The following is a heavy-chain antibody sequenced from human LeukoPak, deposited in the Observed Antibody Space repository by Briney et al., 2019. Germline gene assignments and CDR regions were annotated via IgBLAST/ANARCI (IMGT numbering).Heavy chain of an antibody. CDR2: INPSGGST. V-gene: IGHV1-46*01. CDR1: GYTFTSYG. CDR3: ARDATEDYYDRSGYYSYFDY. D-gene: IGHD3-22*01. Sequence: ASVKVSCKASGYTFTSYGISWVRQAPGQGLEWMGIINPSGGSTSYAQKFQGRVTMTRDMSTSTVYMELSSLRSEDTAVYYCARDATEDYYDRSGYYSYFDYWGQGTLVSVSS. J-gene: IGHJ4*02.